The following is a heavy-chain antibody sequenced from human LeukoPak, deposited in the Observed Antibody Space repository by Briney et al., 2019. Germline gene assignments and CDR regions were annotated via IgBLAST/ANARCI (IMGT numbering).Heavy chain of an antibody. D-gene: IGHD3-3*01. J-gene: IGHJ4*02. CDR1: GYSFTSYW. Sequence: GESLKISCQGSGYSFTSYWIGWVRQMPGKGLEWMGIIYPGDSDTRYSPSFQGQVTISADKSISTAYLQWSSLKASDTAMYYCARQRNDYDFWSGYYGYWGQGTLVTVSS. CDR3: ARQRNDYDFWSGYYGY. CDR2: IYPGDSDT. V-gene: IGHV5-51*01.